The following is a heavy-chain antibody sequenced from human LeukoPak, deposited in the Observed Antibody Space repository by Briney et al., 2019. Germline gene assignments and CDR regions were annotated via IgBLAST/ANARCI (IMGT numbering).Heavy chain of an antibody. CDR1: GGSISSYY. CDR2: IYTSGST. D-gene: IGHD1-26*01. J-gene: IGHJ5*02. Sequence: SETLSLTCTVSGGSISSYYWSWIRQPPGKGLEWIGYIYTSGSTNYNPSLKSRVAISVDTSKNQFSLKLSSVTAADTAVYYCARIWKDSGSYYSVRGNWFDPWGQGTLVTVSS. V-gene: IGHV4-4*09. CDR3: ARIWKDSGSYYSVRGNWFDP.